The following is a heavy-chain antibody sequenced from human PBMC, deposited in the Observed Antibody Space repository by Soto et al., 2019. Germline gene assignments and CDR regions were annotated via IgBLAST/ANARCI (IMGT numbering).Heavy chain of an antibody. V-gene: IGHV3-7*05. CDR2: IKGDGSEN. J-gene: IGHJ4*02. CDR3: AKDVR. Sequence: EVHLVESGGDLVQPGGSLRLSCAASGFTFSSHWMSWVRQAPGKGLEWVANIKGDGSENYYVDSVKGRFTISRDNAKNSLYLQMNGLRVEDTALYYCAKDVRWGQGTLVTVSS. CDR1: GFTFSSHW.